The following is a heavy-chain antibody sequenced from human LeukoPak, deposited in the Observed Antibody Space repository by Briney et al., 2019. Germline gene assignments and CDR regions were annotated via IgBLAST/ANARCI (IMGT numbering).Heavy chain of an antibody. J-gene: IGHJ4*02. V-gene: IGHV3-21*01. D-gene: IGHD5-12*01. CDR1: GFTFSSYS. CDR2: ISSSSSYI. Sequence: GGSLRLSCAASGFTFSSYSMNRVRQAPGKGLEWVSSISSSSSYIYYADSVKGRFTISRDNAKNSLYLQMNSLRAEDTAVYYCAREGGYSGYFDYWGQGTLVTVSS. CDR3: AREGGYSGYFDY.